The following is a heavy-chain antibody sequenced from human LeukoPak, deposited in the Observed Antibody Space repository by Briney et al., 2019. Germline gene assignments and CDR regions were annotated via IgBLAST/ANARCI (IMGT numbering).Heavy chain of an antibody. CDR1: GGSFSGYY. CDR3: ARGRRGYDFWSGYYSDY. V-gene: IGHV4-34*01. Sequence: PSETLSLTCAVYGGSFSGYYLSWIRQPPGKGLEWIGEINHSGSTNYNPSLKSRVTISVDTSKNQFSLKLSSVTAADTAVYYCARGRRGYDFWSGYYSDYWGQGTLVTVSS. J-gene: IGHJ4*02. CDR2: INHSGST. D-gene: IGHD3-3*01.